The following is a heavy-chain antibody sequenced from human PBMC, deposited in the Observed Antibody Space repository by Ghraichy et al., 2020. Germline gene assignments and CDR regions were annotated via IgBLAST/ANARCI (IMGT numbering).Heavy chain of an antibody. CDR1: GFTFSSYT. J-gene: IGHJ3*02. CDR3: AREPANYDTGDYYPEPYAFDI. V-gene: IGHV3-21*01. D-gene: IGHD3-22*01. CDR2: ISTSSSYI. Sequence: GGSLRLSCAASGFTFSSYTMNWVRQAPGKGLEWVSSISTSSSYIYYADSMKGRFTISRDNAKNSLYLQMDSLRVEDTAVYYCAREPANYDTGDYYPEPYAFDIWGQGTMVTVSS.